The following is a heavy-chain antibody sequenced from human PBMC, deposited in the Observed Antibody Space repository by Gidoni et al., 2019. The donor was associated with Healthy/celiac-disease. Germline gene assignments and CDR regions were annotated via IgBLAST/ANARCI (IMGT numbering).Heavy chain of an antibody. CDR3: ARDSLYKERDYYYYGMDV. D-gene: IGHD1-1*01. V-gene: IGHV4-4*07. CDR1: GGSISSYY. Sequence: QVQLQESGPGLVKPSETLSLTCTVSGGSISSYYWSWIRQPAGKGLEWIGRIYTSGSTNYNPSLKSRVTMSVDTSKNQFSLKLSSVTAADTAVYYCARDSLYKERDYYYYGMDVWGQGTTVTVSS. CDR2: IYTSGST. J-gene: IGHJ6*02.